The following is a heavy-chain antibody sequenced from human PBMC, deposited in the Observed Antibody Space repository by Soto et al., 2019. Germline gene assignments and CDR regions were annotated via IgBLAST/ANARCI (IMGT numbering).Heavy chain of an antibody. CDR3: AGGDFSCWECMDV. CDR2: MNPNSGNT. D-gene: IGHD2-2*01. Sequence: QVQLVQSGAEVKKPGASVKVSCKTSGYTFTNYNINWVRQAPGQGLEWMGWMNPNSGNTGYAQKFQGRLTMTSDTPISTAYMELINLRSDDTAVYYWAGGDFSCWECMDVWGQGTTVTVSS. J-gene: IGHJ6*02. V-gene: IGHV1-8*01. CDR1: GYTFTNYN.